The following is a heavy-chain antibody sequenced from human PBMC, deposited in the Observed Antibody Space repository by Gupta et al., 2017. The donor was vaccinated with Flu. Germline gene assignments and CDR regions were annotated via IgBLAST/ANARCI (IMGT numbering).Heavy chain of an antibody. D-gene: IGHD2/OR15-2a*01. V-gene: IGHV1-18*01. CDR3: ARDLEKYSNYAAF. Sequence: QVHLVQSGGELKKPGAPVRVTCATSGYTFTTYGIHWVRQAPGQGLEWMGWISPNTGLATYARKFQDRVTLTADRSTTTVFLELRSLTSDDTALYFCARDLEKYSNYAAFWGQGTLVTVSS. CDR2: ISPNTGLA. J-gene: IGHJ4*02. CDR1: GYTFTTYG.